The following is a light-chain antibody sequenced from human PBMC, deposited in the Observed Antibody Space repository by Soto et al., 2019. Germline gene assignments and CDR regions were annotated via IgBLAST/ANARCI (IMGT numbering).Light chain of an antibody. CDR1: QSVSSSY. J-gene: IGKJ1*01. Sequence: EIVLTQSPGTLSLSPGEIATLSCSASQSVSSSYLAWYQQKAGQAPRLLIYGASTRATGIPARFSGSGSGTEFTLTISGLQSEDFAVYYCQQYSIWRTFGQGTKVDIK. CDR3: QQYSIWRT. V-gene: IGKV3-15*01. CDR2: GAS.